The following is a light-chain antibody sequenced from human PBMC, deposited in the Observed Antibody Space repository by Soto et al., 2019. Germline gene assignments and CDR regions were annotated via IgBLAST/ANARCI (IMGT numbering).Light chain of an antibody. CDR2: GAS. CDR3: HHYNSWPYT. Sequence: EIVLTQSPGTLSLSPGERATLSCRASQSVSNNYLAWYQQKHGQAPRXXIYGASSRATGIPARFSGSVSGTEFTLTISSLQSEDGAVYDGHHYNSWPYTFGQGTKVDIK. CDR1: QSVSNN. J-gene: IGKJ2*01. V-gene: IGKV3-15*01.